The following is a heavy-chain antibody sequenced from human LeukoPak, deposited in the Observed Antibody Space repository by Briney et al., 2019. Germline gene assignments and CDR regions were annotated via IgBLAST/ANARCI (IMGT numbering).Heavy chain of an antibody. Sequence: PSETLSLTCTVSGGAISSGDYYWSWIRQPPGKGLEWIGYIYYSGSTYYNPSLKSRVTISVDTLKNQFSLKLRSVTAADTAVYYCVRDQYCGGDCTAPPPYYYYMDVWGTGTTVTVSS. J-gene: IGHJ6*03. CDR2: IYYSGST. CDR1: GGAISSGDYY. V-gene: IGHV4-30-4*08. CDR3: VRDQYCGGDCTAPPPYYYYMDV. D-gene: IGHD2-21*01.